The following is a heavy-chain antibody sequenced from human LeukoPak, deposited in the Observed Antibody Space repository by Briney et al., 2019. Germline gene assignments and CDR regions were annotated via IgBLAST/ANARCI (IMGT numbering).Heavy chain of an antibody. CDR1: GFTFTTYS. CDR3: AKTDCSSTSCPDEVYYYYGMDV. J-gene: IGHJ6*02. D-gene: IGHD2-2*01. V-gene: IGHV3-48*04. CDR2: ISSGSSTI. Sequence: PGGSLRLSCATSGFTFTTYSMNWVRQAPGKGLEWVSYISSGSSTIYYVDSVKGRFTISRDNAKNSLYLQMNSLRAEDTALYYCAKTDCSSTSCPDEVYYYYGMDVWGQGTTVTVSS.